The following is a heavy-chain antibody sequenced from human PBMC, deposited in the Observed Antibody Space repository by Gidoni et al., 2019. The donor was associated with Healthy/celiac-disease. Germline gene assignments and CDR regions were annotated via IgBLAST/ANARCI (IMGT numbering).Heavy chain of an antibody. D-gene: IGHD3-10*01. CDR3: ARIITMVRGEKAFYYYYYYMDV. Sequence: QVQLQQWGAGLLKPSGTLSLPCAVYGGSFRGYFWSWLRQPPGKGLAWIGEINHSGSTNYNPSLKSRVTISVDTSKNQFSLKLSSVTAADTAVYYCARIITMVRGEKAFYYYYYYMDVWGKGTTVTVSS. J-gene: IGHJ6*03. V-gene: IGHV4-34*01. CDR1: GGSFRGYF. CDR2: INHSGST.